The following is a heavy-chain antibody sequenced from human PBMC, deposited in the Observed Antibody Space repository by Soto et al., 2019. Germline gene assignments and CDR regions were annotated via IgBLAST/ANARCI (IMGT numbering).Heavy chain of an antibody. J-gene: IGHJ4*02. CDR2: IYYSGST. Sequence: QVQLQESGPGLVKPSQTLSLTCTVSGGSISSGGYYWSWIRQHPGKGLEWIGDIYYSGSTYYNPSLKSRVTTSVDTSKNQFSLKLSSVTAADTAVYYCARYSYLSSSSYFDYWGQGTLVTVSS. CDR1: GGSISSGGYY. D-gene: IGHD6-6*01. CDR3: ARYSYLSSSSYFDY. V-gene: IGHV4-31*03.